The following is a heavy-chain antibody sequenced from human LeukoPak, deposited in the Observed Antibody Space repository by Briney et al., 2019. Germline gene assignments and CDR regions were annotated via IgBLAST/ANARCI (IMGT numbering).Heavy chain of an antibody. CDR2: INWNGGST. J-gene: IGHJ4*02. CDR3: ARAGSMIVEYYFDY. V-gene: IGHV3-20*04. D-gene: IGHD3-22*01. Sequence: GGSLRLSCAASGFTFDDYGMSWVRQAPGKGLEWVSGINWNGGSTGYADSVKGRFTISRDNAKSSLYLQMNSLRAEDTALYYCARAGSMIVEYYFDYWGQGTLVTVSS. CDR1: GFTFDDYG.